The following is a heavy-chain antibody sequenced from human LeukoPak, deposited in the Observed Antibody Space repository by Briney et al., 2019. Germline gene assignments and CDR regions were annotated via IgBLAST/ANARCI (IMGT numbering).Heavy chain of an antibody. Sequence: GASVKVSCKASGGTFSSYAISWVRQAPGQGLEWMGGIIPIFGTANYAQKFQGRVTITADESTSTAYMELSSLRSEDTAVYYCARGIIRVTIFGVVTFGFDYWGQGILVTVSS. D-gene: IGHD3-3*01. J-gene: IGHJ4*02. V-gene: IGHV1-69*01. CDR2: IIPIFGTA. CDR3: ARGIIRVTIFGVVTFGFDY. CDR1: GGTFSSYA.